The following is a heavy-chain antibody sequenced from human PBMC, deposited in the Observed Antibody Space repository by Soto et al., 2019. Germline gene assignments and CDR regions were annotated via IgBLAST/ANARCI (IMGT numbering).Heavy chain of an antibody. J-gene: IGHJ5*02. CDR3: VRESTTSGPNWFDT. V-gene: IGHV4-30-2*06. D-gene: IGHD1-1*01. CDR2: IYHSGST. CDR1: GGSINSGRSS. Sequence: SETLSLTCSVSGGSINSGRSSWNWIRQSPGKGLEWIAYIYHSGSTYYNPSLKSRVTISVDRSENQFSLKLTSVTAADTAVYYCVRESTTSGPNWFDTWGPGILFTVSS.